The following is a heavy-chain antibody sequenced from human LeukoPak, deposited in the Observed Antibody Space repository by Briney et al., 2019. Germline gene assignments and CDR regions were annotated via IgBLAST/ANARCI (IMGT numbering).Heavy chain of an antibody. CDR1: GFTFSSYA. V-gene: IGHV3-23*01. CDR3: AKTQYYYDSSGYNEGAYYFDY. J-gene: IGHJ4*02. D-gene: IGHD3-22*01. CDR2: NSGSGGST. Sequence: GGSLRLSCAASGFTFSSYAMSWVRQAPGKGLEWVSANSGSGGSTYYADSVKGRFTISRDNSKNTLYLQMNSLRAEDTAVYYCAKTQYYYDSSGYNEGAYYFDYWGQGTLVTVSS.